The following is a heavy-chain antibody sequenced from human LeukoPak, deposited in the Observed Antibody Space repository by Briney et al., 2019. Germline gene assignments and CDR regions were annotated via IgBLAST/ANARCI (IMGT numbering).Heavy chain of an antibody. Sequence: SETLSLTCAVYGGSFSGYYWSWIRQPPGKGLEWIGEINHSGSTNYNPSLKSRVTISVDTSKNQFSLKLSSVTAADTAVYYCARGYWPNCSYYYMDVWGKGTTVTVSS. CDR1: GGSFSGYY. CDR2: INHSGST. V-gene: IGHV4-34*01. D-gene: IGHD2-15*01. CDR3: ARGYWPNCSYYYMDV. J-gene: IGHJ6*03.